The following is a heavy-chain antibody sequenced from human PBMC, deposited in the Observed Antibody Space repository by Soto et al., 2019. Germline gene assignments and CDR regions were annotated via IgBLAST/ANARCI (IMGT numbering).Heavy chain of an antibody. J-gene: IGHJ5*02. CDR3: TGAYYDINGYSLDP. D-gene: IGHD3-22*01. CDR1: GGSISSGY. V-gene: IGHV4-59*01. CDR2: IYYGGSI. Sequence: SQTLSLTCSVFGGSISSGYWTWIRQPPGKGLEWIGYIYYGGSINYNPSLKSRVIISVDTAKNQFSLRLSSVTAADTAVYYCTGAYYDINGYSLDPWGQGTSVTVSS.